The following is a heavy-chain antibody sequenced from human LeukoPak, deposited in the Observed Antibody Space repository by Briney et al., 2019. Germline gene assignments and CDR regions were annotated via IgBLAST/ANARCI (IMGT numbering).Heavy chain of an antibody. V-gene: IGHV4-39*01. CDR1: GGSISSNSYY. J-gene: IGHJ6*03. CDR3: ARQLWGSNYYYYMDV. D-gene: IGHD1-26*01. CDR2: IYYSGST. Sequence: SETLSLTCTVSGGSISSNSYYWGWIRQPPGKGLEWIGSIYYSGSTYYNPSLKSRVTISVDTSKNQFSLKLSSVTAADTAVYYCARQLWGSNYYYYMDVWGKGTTVTISS.